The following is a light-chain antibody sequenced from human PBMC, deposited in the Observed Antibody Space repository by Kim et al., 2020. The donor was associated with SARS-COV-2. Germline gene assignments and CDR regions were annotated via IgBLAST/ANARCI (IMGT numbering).Light chain of an antibody. Sequence: SVGDKITITCRASRNIDDWVAWYQQKPGRAPKLLRDMASTLKSGVPSTVSGSGSGTEFTLSTSSLQHDDFATYYCQQNRSYPWTFGQGTKVDIK. J-gene: IGKJ1*01. CDR1: RNIDDW. V-gene: IGKV1-5*03. CDR3: QQNRSYPWT. CDR2: MAS.